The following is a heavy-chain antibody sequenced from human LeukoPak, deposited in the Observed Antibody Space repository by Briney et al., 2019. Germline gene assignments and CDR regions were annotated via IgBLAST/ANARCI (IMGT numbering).Heavy chain of an antibody. CDR3: ARDDRPFYYYGMDV. Sequence: GGSLRLSCAASGFTFSSYGMDWVRQAPGKGLEWLANIREDESEINYVDSVKGRFTISRDNARNSLYLQMNSLRAEDTAVYYCARDDRPFYYYGMDVWGQGTTVTVSS. V-gene: IGHV3-7*01. CDR1: GFTFSSYG. J-gene: IGHJ6*02. CDR2: IREDESEI.